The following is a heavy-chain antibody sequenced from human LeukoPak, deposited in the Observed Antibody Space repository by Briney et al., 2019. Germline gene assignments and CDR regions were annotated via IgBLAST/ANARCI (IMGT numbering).Heavy chain of an antibody. J-gene: IGHJ5*02. V-gene: IGHV4-4*02. Sequence: SETLSLTCGVSGGSISSSNWWSWVRQPPGKGLEWIGEIYHSGSTNYNPSLKSRVTISVDKSKNQFSLKLSSVTAADTAVYYCARNVGVYYGSGSYDPWGQGTLVTVSS. D-gene: IGHD3-10*01. CDR1: GGSISSSNW. CDR3: ARNVGVYYGSGSYDP. CDR2: IYHSGST.